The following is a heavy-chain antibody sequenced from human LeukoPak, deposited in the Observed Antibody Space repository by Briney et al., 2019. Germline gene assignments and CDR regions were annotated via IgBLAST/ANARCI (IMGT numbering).Heavy chain of an antibody. CDR2: INSDGSST. J-gene: IGHJ3*02. CDR1: GFNFSSYW. Sequence: PGGSLRLSCAASGFNFSSYWMRWVRQAAGKGLLWVSRINSDGSSTSYADSVKGRFTISRDNAKNTLYLQMNSLRAEDTAVYYCARDNPSGSYRGDAFDIWGQGTMVTVSS. D-gene: IGHD1-26*01. V-gene: IGHV3-74*01. CDR3: ARDNPSGSYRGDAFDI.